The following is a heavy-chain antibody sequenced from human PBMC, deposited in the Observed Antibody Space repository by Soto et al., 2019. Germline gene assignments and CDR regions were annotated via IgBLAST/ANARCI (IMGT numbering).Heavy chain of an antibody. CDR3: SRGYPPRDQLGNLPGAF. V-gene: IGHV1-46*03. CDR1: GYTFTSYY. Sequence: ASVKVSCKASGYTFTSYYIQWVRQAPGQGLEWMGIINPSGGSTNYAQKFQGRVTVTRDTSTSTVYMELSSLRSEDTAIYYCSRGYPPRDQLGNLPGAFWGQGTLVTVSS. J-gene: IGHJ4*02. CDR2: INPSGGST. D-gene: IGHD1-1*01.